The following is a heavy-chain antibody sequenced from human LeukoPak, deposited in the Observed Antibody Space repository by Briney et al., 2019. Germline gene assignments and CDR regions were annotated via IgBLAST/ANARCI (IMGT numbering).Heavy chain of an antibody. V-gene: IGHV3-48*03. Sequence: GGSLRLSCAASGFTFSSYEMNWVRQAPGKGLEWVSYISSSGSTIYYADSVKGRFTISRDNAKNSLYLQMNSLRAEDTAVYYCARDRLDCSGGSCYSYYYSMDVWGQGTTVTVSS. CDR2: ISSSGSTI. D-gene: IGHD2-15*01. CDR3: ARDRLDCSGGSCYSYYYSMDV. CDR1: GFTFSSYE. J-gene: IGHJ6*02.